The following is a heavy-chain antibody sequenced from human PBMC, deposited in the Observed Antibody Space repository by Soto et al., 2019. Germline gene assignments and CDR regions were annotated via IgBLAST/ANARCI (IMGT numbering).Heavy chain of an antibody. CDR1: GGSFSGYY. D-gene: IGHD3-3*01. CDR3: ARSHNYDFWSGYPNMDV. Sequence: QVQLQQWGAGLLKPSETLSLTCAVYGGSFSGYYWSWIRQPPGKGLEWIGEINHSGSTNYNPSLKSRVTISVDTSKNQFSLKLSSVTAADTAVYYCARSHNYDFWSGYPNMDVWGKGTTVTVSS. V-gene: IGHV4-34*01. CDR2: INHSGST. J-gene: IGHJ6*03.